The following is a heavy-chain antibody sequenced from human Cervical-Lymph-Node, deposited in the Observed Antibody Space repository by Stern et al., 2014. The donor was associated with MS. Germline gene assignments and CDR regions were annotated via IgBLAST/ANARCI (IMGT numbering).Heavy chain of an antibody. CDR1: GFTFSTYA. V-gene: IGHV3-30-3*01. D-gene: IGHD3-10*01. Sequence: VQLLASVAGVAPPGRSLSLSCVASGFTFSTYAMHWVRQAPGTGLAWVAFVSYDGTQRNSTDSVKARFTISRDNSKNTLYLHMNSLRDEDTAVYFCARGGRGVGLEYWGQGALVTVSS. CDR3: ARGGRGVGLEY. J-gene: IGHJ4*02. CDR2: VSYDGTQR.